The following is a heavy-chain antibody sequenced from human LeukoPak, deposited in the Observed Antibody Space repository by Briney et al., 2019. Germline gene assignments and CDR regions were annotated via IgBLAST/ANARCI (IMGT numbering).Heavy chain of an antibody. CDR3: AKYVSAKGPPYGLDV. CDR2: ISASGGST. Sequence: GGSLRFSCAASEFTFSSYAMQWVRKAPGKGLEWVSGISASGGSTYYADSVKGRFPHSRDNSKTTLYLQMNSLRAEDTAIYYCAKYVSAKGPPYGLDVWGQGTTVTVSS. CDR1: EFTFSSYA. J-gene: IGHJ6*02. D-gene: IGHD2/OR15-2a*01. V-gene: IGHV3-23*01.